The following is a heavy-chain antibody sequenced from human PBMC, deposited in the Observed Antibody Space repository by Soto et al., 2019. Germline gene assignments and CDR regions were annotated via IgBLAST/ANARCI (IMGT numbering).Heavy chain of an antibody. Sequence: EVQLVQSGAEVKKHGESLKISCKGSGYSLTSYWIGWVRQMPGKGLEWMGIIYPGDSDTRYSPSFQGQVTISADKSISTAYLQWSSLKASDTAMYYCARPREAGKYYYGVDVWGQGTTVTVSS. CDR3: ARPREAGKYYYGVDV. CDR1: GYSLTSYW. D-gene: IGHD6-19*01. CDR2: IYPGDSDT. J-gene: IGHJ6*02. V-gene: IGHV5-51*01.